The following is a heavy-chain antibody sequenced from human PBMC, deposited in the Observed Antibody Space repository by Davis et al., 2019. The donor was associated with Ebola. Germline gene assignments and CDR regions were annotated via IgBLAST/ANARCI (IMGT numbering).Heavy chain of an antibody. Sequence: KVSCKASGYKFTTYWIGWVRQMPGKGLEWMGIIYPGDSDTRYSPSFQGHVTISADKSISTAYLQWSSLKASDTAMYYCARLSWGAYYYGMDVWGQGTTVTVSS. CDR2: IYPGDSDT. CDR3: ARLSWGAYYYGMDV. V-gene: IGHV5-51*01. CDR1: GYKFTTYW. J-gene: IGHJ6*02. D-gene: IGHD7-27*01.